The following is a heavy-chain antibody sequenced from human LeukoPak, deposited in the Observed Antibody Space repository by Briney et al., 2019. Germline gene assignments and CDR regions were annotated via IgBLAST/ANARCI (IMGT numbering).Heavy chain of an antibody. D-gene: IGHD6-6*01. J-gene: IGHJ4*02. CDR3: ARDQLGSPIISSYQFDY. V-gene: IGHV1-18*01. Sequence: ASVKISCKASGYTFTSYGISWVRQAPGQGLEWMGWISAYNGNTNYAQKLQGRVTMTTDTSTSTAYMELRSLRSDDTAVYYCARDQLGSPIISSYQFDYWGQGTLVTVSS. CDR2: ISAYNGNT. CDR1: GYTFTSYG.